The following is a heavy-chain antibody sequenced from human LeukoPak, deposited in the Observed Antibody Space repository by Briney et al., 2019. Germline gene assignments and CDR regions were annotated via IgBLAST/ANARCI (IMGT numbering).Heavy chain of an antibody. Sequence: KTSETLSLTCTVSGGSINISYWSWIRRPPGKGLEWIGYIYYRGSTNYNPSLKSRVTISVDTSKNQYSLKLSSVTAADTAVYYCARSGVFTGYDAFDIWGQGTRVTVSS. J-gene: IGHJ3*02. CDR2: IYYRGST. D-gene: IGHD6-13*01. CDR3: ARSGVFTGYDAFDI. CDR1: GGSINISY. V-gene: IGHV4-59*08.